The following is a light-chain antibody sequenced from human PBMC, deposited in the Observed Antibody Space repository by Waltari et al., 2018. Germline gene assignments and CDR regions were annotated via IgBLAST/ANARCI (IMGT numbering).Light chain of an antibody. J-gene: IGLJ3*02. V-gene: IGLV2-14*03. CDR1: SSDVGGYDY. Sequence: QSALTQPASVSGSPGQSITISCTGTSSDVGGYDYVSWYQHHPGKAPKLMIYDVHKRPSGVSNRCSGSKSGNTASLTISGLQAEDEADYYCSSYTSSSTWVFGGGTELTVL. CDR3: SSYTSSSTWV. CDR2: DVH.